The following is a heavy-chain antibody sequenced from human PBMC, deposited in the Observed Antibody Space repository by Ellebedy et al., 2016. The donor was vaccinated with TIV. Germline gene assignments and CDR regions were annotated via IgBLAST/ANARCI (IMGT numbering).Heavy chain of an antibody. CDR2: IYPGDSDT. J-gene: IGHJ4*02. D-gene: IGHD3-10*01. CDR1: RYSFTSYW. Sequence: KVSXKGSRYSFTSYWIGWVRQMPGKGLEWMGIIYPGDSDTRYSPSFQGQVTISADKSISTAYLQWSSLKASDTAMYYCATEAAYYGSGGIGYWGQGTLVTVSS. V-gene: IGHV5-51*01. CDR3: ATEAAYYGSGGIGY.